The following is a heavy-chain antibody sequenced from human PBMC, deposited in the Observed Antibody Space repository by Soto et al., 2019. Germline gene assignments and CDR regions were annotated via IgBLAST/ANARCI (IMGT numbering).Heavy chain of an antibody. V-gene: IGHV3-48*04. CDR2: INAPGETK. J-gene: IGHJ4*02. CDR1: GFTFSNNG. CDR3: ARDPEGINDFDY. D-gene: IGHD2-21*01. Sequence: EVQLVESGGGLVQPGGSLRLSCAASGFTFSNNGMNWARQAPGRGLEWVTHINAPGETKSYSDSVKGRFTISRDDAKNSLYLQMNSLTADDTAIYYCARDPEGINDFDYWGQGTLVTVSS.